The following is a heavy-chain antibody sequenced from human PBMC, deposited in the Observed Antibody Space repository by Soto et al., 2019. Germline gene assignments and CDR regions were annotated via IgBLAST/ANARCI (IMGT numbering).Heavy chain of an antibody. CDR2: IDPSDSYT. D-gene: IGHD3-3*01. CDR3: ARHSSTIFGVVNYYYGMDV. J-gene: IGHJ6*02. CDR1: GYSFTNYW. V-gene: IGHV5-10-1*01. Sequence: PGESLKISCQGSGYSFTNYWISRVRQMPGKGLEWMGRIDPSDSYTNYRPSFQGHVTISADKSITTAYLQRSSLKASDTAMYYCARHSSTIFGVVNYYYGMDVWGQGTTVTVSS.